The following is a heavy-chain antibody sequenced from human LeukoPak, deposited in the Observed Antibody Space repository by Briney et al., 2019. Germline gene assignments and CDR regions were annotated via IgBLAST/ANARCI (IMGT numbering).Heavy chain of an antibody. CDR1: GYTFTSYG. Sequence: GASVKVSCKXSGYTFTSYGISWVRQAPGQGLEWMGRISAYNGNTNYAQKLQGRVTMTTDTSTSTAYMELRSLRSDDTAVYYCARVTPYSSSWFHYYFDYWGQGTLVTVSS. CDR3: ARVTPYSSSWFHYYFDY. CDR2: ISAYNGNT. J-gene: IGHJ4*02. V-gene: IGHV1-18*01. D-gene: IGHD6-13*01.